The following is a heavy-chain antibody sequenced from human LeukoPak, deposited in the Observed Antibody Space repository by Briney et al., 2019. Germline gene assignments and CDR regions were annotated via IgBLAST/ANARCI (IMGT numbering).Heavy chain of an antibody. CDR2: INGDGVEK. CDR3: ARVGGTTRDDY. V-gene: IGHV3-7*01. Sequence: GGSLRLSCAAAGFTFSSYWMGWVRQTPGKGLEWVANINGDGVEKYYVDSVAGRFTISRDNSKNSLYLQMNSLRVEDTAVYYCARVGGTTRDDYWGQGTLVTVSS. D-gene: IGHD1-1*01. CDR1: GFTFSSYW. J-gene: IGHJ4*02.